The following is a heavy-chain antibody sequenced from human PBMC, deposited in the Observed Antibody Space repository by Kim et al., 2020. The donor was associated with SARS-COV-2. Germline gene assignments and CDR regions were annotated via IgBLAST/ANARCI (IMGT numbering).Heavy chain of an antibody. Sequence: SETLSLTCTVSGVPINSGGFYWSWIRQHPGKGLEWIGYVYHSGSTQYNTSLRSRLTISVDTSKRQFSLKLNSVTAADTAVYCCLGLHRFQRPTDDDYWG. CDR1: GVPINSGGFY. D-gene: IGHD3-16*01. CDR2: VYHSGST. CDR3: LGLHRFQRPTDDDY. V-gene: IGHV4-31*03. J-gene: IGHJ4*01.